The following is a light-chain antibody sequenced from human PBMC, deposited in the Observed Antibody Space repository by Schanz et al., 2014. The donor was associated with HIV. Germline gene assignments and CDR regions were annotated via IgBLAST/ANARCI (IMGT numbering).Light chain of an antibody. CDR2: DVT. J-gene: IGLJ2*01. V-gene: IGLV2-14*03. CDR1: SGDVGRYDY. CDR3: SSYTTSSTLV. Sequence: SVLTQPASVSGSLGQSITISCTGTSGDVGRYDYVSWYQQHPGQAPKLLIYDVTYRPSGISNRFSGSKSGYTASLTISGLQADDEADYYCSSYTTSSTLVFGGGTQLTVL.